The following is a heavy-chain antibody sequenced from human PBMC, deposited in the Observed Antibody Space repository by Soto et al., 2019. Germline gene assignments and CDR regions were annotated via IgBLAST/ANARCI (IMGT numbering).Heavy chain of an antibody. CDR1: GFTFSSSA. J-gene: IGHJ4*02. CDR2: ISGSGGST. Sequence: GGSLRLSCAASGFTFSSSAMTWVRQAPGKGLEWVSAISGSGGSTYYADSVKGRFTISRDNSKNTLYLQMNSLRAEDTAVYYCAKDRDDFWSGYYLAAGYWGQGTLVTVSS. CDR3: AKDRDDFWSGYYLAAGY. D-gene: IGHD3-3*01. V-gene: IGHV3-23*01.